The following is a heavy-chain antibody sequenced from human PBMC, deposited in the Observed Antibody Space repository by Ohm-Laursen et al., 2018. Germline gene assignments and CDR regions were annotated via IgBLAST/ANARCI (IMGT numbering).Heavy chain of an antibody. J-gene: IGHJ4*02. CDR3: AREVAVAGFDY. Sequence: SETLSLTCTVSGGSISSYYWSWIRQPPGKGLEWIGYIYYSGSTNYNPSLKSRVTISVDTSKNQFSLKLSSVTAADTAVYYCAREVAVAGFDYWGQGTLVTVSS. V-gene: IGHV4-59*01. CDR2: IYYSGST. D-gene: IGHD6-19*01. CDR1: GGSISSYY.